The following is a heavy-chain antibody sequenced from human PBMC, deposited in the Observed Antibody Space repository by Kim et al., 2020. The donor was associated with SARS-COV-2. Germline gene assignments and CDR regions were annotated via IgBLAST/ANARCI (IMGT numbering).Heavy chain of an antibody. J-gene: IGHJ4*02. CDR3: ASLRLFDGHFDY. Sequence: SETLSLTCTVSGGSISSSSYYWGWIRQPPGKGLEWIGSIYYSGSTYYNPSLKSRVTISVDTSKNQFSLKLSSVTAADTAVYYCASLRLFDGHFDYWGQGTLVTVSS. CDR2: IYYSGST. V-gene: IGHV4-39*01. D-gene: IGHD3-9*01. CDR1: GGSISSSSYY.